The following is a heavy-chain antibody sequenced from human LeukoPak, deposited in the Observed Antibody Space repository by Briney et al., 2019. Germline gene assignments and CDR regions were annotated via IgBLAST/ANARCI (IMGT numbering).Heavy chain of an antibody. CDR3: ARTCSSSSCYMVH. D-gene: IGHD2-2*02. J-gene: IGHJ4*02. CDR2: IIPIFGTA. CDR1: GGTFSSYA. V-gene: IGHV1-69*05. Sequence: EASVKVSCKASGGTFSSYAISWVRQAPGQGLEWMGGIIPIFGTANYAQKFQGRVTITTDESTSTAYMELSSLRSEDTALYYCARTCSSSSCYMVHWGQGTLVTVSS.